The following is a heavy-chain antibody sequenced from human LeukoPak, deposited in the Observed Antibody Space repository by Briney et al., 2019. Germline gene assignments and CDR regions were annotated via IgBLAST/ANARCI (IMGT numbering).Heavy chain of an antibody. CDR2: IKQDGSEK. CDR3: ARAQEYYDYVWGSSRTESFDI. Sequence: GGSLRLSCAASGFTFSTYWMTWVRQAPGKGLEWVANIKQDGSEKNYVDSVKGRFTISRDNAKNSVYLQMNSLRAEDTALFYCARAQEYYDYVWGSSRTESFDIWGQGTMVTVSS. CDR1: GFTFSTYW. V-gene: IGHV3-7*04. J-gene: IGHJ3*02. D-gene: IGHD3-16*02.